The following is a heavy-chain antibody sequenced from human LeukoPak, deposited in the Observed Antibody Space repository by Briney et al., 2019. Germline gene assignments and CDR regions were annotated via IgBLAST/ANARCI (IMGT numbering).Heavy chain of an antibody. J-gene: IGHJ6*02. D-gene: IGHD3-10*01. V-gene: IGHV3-66*01. CDR2: IYSGGST. CDR3: ARDRSLWFGEFPYYYGMDV. CDR1: GFTVSSNY. Sequence: GGSLRLSCAASGFTVSSNYMSWVRQAPGKGLEWVSVIYSGGSTYYADSVKGRFTISRDNSKNTLYLQMNSLRAEDTAVYYCARDRSLWFGEFPYYYGMDVWGQGTTVTVPS.